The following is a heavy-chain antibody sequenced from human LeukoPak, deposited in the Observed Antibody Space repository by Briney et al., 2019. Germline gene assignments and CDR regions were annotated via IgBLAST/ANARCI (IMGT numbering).Heavy chain of an antibody. CDR1: GFTFSTFA. V-gene: IGHV3-21*01. D-gene: IGHD2-2*01. CDR2: IFPSSDEI. J-gene: IGHJ6*03. Sequence: SGGSLRLSCAASGFTFSTFAMIWVRQPPGKGLEWVSSIFPSSDEIHYADSVRGRFTISRDNAKNSLYLQMNSLRAEDTAVYYCARDVAPAAAYYYYMDVWGKGTTVTVSS. CDR3: ARDVAPAAAYYYYMDV.